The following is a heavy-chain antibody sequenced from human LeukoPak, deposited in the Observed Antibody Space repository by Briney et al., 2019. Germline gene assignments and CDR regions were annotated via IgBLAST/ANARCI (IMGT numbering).Heavy chain of an antibody. D-gene: IGHD3-22*01. V-gene: IGHV1-46*01. CDR2: IYPRDGST. CDR1: GYSFTSNY. J-gene: IGHJ4*02. Sequence: ASVKVSCKASGYSFTSNYIHWVRQAPGQGLEWMGMIYPRDGSTSYAQKFQGRVTVTRDTSTSTVHMELSGLRSEDTAEYYCARGRGYYNTTSSYYTYYFDYWGQGTLVTVSS. CDR3: ARGRGYYNTTSSYYTYYFDY.